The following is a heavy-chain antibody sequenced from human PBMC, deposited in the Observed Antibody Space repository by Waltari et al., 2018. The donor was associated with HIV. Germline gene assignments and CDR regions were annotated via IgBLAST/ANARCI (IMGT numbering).Heavy chain of an antibody. D-gene: IGHD2-2*01. CDR3: ARGGASTTPRDYNYYGLDV. CDR1: GYTFTDNY. J-gene: IGHJ6*02. CDR2: INPKGGGT. Sequence: QVELVQSGAEVKKPGASVKVSCKASGYTFTDNYIHWVRQAPGHGLEWMGWINPKGGGTKHAQKFQGRVTMTRDTSMSTVYMEVSRLTSDDTAVYYCARGGASTTPRDYNYYGLDVWGQGTTVTVSS. V-gene: IGHV1-2*02.